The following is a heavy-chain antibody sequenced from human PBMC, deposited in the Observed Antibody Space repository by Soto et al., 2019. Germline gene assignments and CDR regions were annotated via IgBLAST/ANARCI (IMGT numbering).Heavy chain of an antibody. V-gene: IGHV4-31*03. D-gene: IGHD3-16*01. CDR1: GGSVSSGGYY. CDR2: IYYSGST. Sequence: QVQLQESGPGLVKPSQTLSLTCTVSGGSVSSGGYYWSWIRQHPGKGLEWIGYIYYSGSTYFNPSLKSRVTISLDTSQNQSSLKLSSVTAADTAVYYCARDNLRLGFDYWCQGTLVTVSS. J-gene: IGHJ4*02. CDR3: ARDNLRLGFDY.